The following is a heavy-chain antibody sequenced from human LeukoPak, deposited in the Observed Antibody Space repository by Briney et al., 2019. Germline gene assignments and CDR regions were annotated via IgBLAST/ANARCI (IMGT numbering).Heavy chain of an antibody. V-gene: IGHV4-4*07. D-gene: IGHD6-19*01. CDR3: ARDRKYSSGWFNFDY. CDR2: IYTSGST. J-gene: IGHJ4*02. CDR1: GGSISIYY. Sequence: SETLSLTCTVSGGSISIYYWSWIRQPAGKGLEWIGRIYTSGSTNYNPSLKSRVTVSVDTSKNQFSLKLSSVTAADTAVYYCARDRKYSSGWFNFDYWGQGTLVTVSS.